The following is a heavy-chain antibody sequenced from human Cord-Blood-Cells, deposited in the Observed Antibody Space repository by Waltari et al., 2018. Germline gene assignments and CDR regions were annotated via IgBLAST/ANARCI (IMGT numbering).Heavy chain of an antibody. D-gene: IGHD2-2*01. V-gene: IGHV4-34*01. J-gene: IGHJ4*02. CDR2: INHSGST. CDR1: GGSFSGYY. Sequence: QVQLQQWGAGLLKPSETLSLTCAVYGGSFSGYYWSWIRQPPGKGLEWIGEINHSGSTNYNPSLKSRVTISVDTSKNQFSLKLSSVTAADTAVYYCARKRTSCYFDYWGQGTLVTVSS. CDR3: ARKRTSCYFDY.